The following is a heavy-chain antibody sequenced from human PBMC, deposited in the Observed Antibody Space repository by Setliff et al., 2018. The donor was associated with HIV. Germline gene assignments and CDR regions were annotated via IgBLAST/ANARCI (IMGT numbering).Heavy chain of an antibody. D-gene: IGHD6-6*01. Sequence: SETLSLTCTVSGGSITSGGYYWSWIRQHPGKGLEWIGYIYYSGSTYYNPSLKSLVSISVDTSKNQFSLKLSSVTAADTAVYYCARGYSSSLGWFDPWGQGTLVTVSS. V-gene: IGHV4-31*01. J-gene: IGHJ5*02. CDR2: IYYSGST. CDR3: ARGYSSSLGWFDP. CDR1: GGSITSGGYY.